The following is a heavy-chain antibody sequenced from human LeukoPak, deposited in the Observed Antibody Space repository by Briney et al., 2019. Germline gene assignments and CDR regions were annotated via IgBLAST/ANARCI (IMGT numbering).Heavy chain of an antibody. CDR3: TTLGAYYDILHFDY. CDR1: GFTFSNAW. Sequence: GGSLRLSCAASGFTFSNAWMSWVRQAPGKGLEWVGRIKSKTDGGTTDYAAPVKGRFTISRDDSKNTLYLQMNSLKTEDTAVYYCTTLGAYYDILHFDYWGQGTLVTVSS. D-gene: IGHD3-9*01. J-gene: IGHJ4*02. CDR2: IKSKTDGGTT. V-gene: IGHV3-15*01.